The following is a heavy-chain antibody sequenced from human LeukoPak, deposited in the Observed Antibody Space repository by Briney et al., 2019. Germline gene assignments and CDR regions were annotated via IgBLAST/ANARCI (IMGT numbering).Heavy chain of an antibody. CDR3: ARDGGFSPT. D-gene: IGHD3-3*01. CDR2: ISSGSSTI. V-gene: IGHV3-48*01. J-gene: IGHJ3*01. CDR1: GFTFSSYS. Sequence: PGGSLRLSCAASGFTFSSYSMNWVRQSPGKGLEWVSYISSGSSTIYYADSVKGRFTISRDNAKNSLYLQMSSLRAEDTAVYYCARDGGFSPTWGQGTMVTVSS.